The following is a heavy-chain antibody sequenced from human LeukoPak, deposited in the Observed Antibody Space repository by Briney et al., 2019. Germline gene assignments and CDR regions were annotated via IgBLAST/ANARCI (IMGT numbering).Heavy chain of an antibody. CDR3: ARHSRMEATSPFFDY. CDR2: INHSGST. CDR1: GGSFSGYY. Sequence: SETLSLTCAVYGGSFSGYYWSWIRQPPGKGLEWIGEINHSGSTNYNPSLKSRVTISVDTSKNQFSLKLSSVTAADTAVYYCARHSRMEATSPFFDYWGQGTLVTVSS. V-gene: IGHV4-34*01. D-gene: IGHD5-12*01. J-gene: IGHJ4*02.